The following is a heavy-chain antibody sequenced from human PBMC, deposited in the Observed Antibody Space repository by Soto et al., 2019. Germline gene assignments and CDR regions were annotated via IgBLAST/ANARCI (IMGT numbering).Heavy chain of an antibody. V-gene: IGHV3-23*01. CDR3: ATHPYRAYGLYDGFEI. CDR2: ISVGGGAT. D-gene: IGHD5-12*01. J-gene: IGHJ3*02. CDR1: GISFTRFA. Sequence: EVQLLESGGGFIQPGGSLRLSCEASGISFTRFAMSWVRQAPGKGLQWVSAISVGGGATYYADSVKGRFTVSRDNSKTTLYLQMNSLRAEDTAIYYCATHPYRAYGLYDGFEIWGQGTMGTVSS.